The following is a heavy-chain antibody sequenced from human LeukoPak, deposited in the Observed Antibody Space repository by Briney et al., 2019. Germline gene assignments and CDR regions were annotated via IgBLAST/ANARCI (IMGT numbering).Heavy chain of an antibody. V-gene: IGHV3-48*03. D-gene: IGHD3-10*01. CDR3: ARRPYYYGSGSYYRGAFDI. J-gene: IGHJ3*02. CDR2: ISSSGSTI. CDR1: GFTFSSYE. Sequence: GGSLRLSCAASGFTFSSYEMNWVRQAPGKGLEWDSYISSSGSTIYYADSVKGRFTISRDNAKNSLYLQMNSLRAEDTAVYYCARRPYYYGSGSYYRGAFDIWGQGTMVTVSS.